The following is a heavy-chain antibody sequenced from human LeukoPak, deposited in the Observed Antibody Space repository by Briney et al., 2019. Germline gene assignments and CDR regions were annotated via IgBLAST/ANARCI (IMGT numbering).Heavy chain of an antibody. CDR3: ARGSSGWLRFDY. CDR2: MHYTGIT. CDR1: GDPISTYY. V-gene: IGHV4-59*12. Sequence: PSETLSLTCTVSGDPISTYYWSWIRRPPGRGLEWIGYMHYTGITRYNPSLESRVTISADTSKNQFSLKLSSVTAADTAVYYCARGSSGWLRFDYWGQGTLVTVSS. J-gene: IGHJ4*02. D-gene: IGHD6-19*01.